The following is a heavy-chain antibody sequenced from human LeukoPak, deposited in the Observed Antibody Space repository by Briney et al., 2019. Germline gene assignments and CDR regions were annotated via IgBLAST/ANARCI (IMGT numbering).Heavy chain of an antibody. Sequence: SETLSLTCTFSGGSISSYYWSWIRQPAGKGLEWIGRLSTSGTTNYNPSLKSRVTISVGTSKNQFSLKLSSVTAADTAVYYCARADTVVTPFFDYWGQGTLVTVSS. J-gene: IGHJ4*02. V-gene: IGHV4-4*07. CDR3: ARADTVVTPFFDY. D-gene: IGHD4-23*01. CDR1: GGSISSYY. CDR2: LSTSGTT.